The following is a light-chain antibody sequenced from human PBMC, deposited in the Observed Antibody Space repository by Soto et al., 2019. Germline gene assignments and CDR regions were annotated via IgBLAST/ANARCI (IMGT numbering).Light chain of an antibody. CDR3: QQANSFPLT. J-gene: IGKJ4*01. Sequence: DIQMTQSPSSVSASVGDRVTITCRASQGISSLLAWYQQKPGKAPNLLIHTASSLQSGVPSRFSGSGSGTDVTLTISSLQPEDFATYYCQQANSFPLTFVGGTKVEIK. CDR1: QGISSL. V-gene: IGKV1-12*01. CDR2: TAS.